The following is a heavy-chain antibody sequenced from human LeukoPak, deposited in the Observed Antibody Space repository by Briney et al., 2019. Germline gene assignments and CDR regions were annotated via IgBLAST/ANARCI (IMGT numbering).Heavy chain of an antibody. J-gene: IGHJ4*02. V-gene: IGHV3-11*04. CDR1: GFIFGDFY. D-gene: IGHD3-22*01. CDR2: ISSSGSTF. Sequence: GGSLRLSRVGSGFIFGDFYMNWVRQAPGKGLEWVSYISSSGSTFYYADSVKGRFTISRDNAKNSLYLQMNSLRAEDTAVYYCARIKSSGYYYGLDYWGQGTLVTVSA. CDR3: ARIKSSGYYYGLDY.